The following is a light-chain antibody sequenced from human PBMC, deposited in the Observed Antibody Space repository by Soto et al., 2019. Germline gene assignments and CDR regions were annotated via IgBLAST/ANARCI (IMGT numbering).Light chain of an antibody. CDR2: DVS. J-gene: IGLJ2*01. CDR3: SSYTSSSTLVV. V-gene: IGLV2-14*01. Sequence: QSALTQPASVSGSPGQSITISCTGTSSDVGGYNYVSWYQQHPGKAPKLMIYDVSNRPSGVSNRFSASKSGNTAPLTISGLQAEDEADYYCSSYTSSSTLVVFGGGTKLTVL. CDR1: SSDVGGYNY.